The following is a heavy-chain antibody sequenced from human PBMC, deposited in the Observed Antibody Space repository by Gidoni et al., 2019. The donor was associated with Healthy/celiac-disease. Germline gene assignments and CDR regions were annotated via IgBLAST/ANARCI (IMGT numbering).Heavy chain of an antibody. CDR1: GFTFSSYA. CDR3: AKELPLGIQLWFPYDSSGPNYGMDV. J-gene: IGHJ6*02. D-gene: IGHD5-18*01. CDR2: ISGSGGST. Sequence: EVQLLESGGGLVQPGGSLRLSCAASGFTFSSYAMSWVRQAPGKGLEWVSAISGSGGSTYYADSVKGRFTISRDNSKNTLYLQMNSLRAEDTAVYYCAKELPLGIQLWFPYDSSGPNYGMDVWGQGTTVTVSS. V-gene: IGHV3-23*01.